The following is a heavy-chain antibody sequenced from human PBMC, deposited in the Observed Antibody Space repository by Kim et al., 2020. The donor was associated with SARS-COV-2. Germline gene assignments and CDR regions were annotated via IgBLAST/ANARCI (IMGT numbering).Heavy chain of an antibody. J-gene: IGHJ4*02. CDR3: ARVRAWSGYEPYSFDY. CDR1: GYTFTSYD. V-gene: IGHV1-8*01. Sequence: ASVKVSCKASGYTFTSYDINWVRQATGQGLEWMGWMNPNSANTGYAQKFQGRVTMTRKTPISTAYMELSSLRSEDTAVYYCARVRAWSGYEPYSFDYLGQGTLRTVS. CDR2: MNPNSANT. D-gene: IGHD5-12*01.